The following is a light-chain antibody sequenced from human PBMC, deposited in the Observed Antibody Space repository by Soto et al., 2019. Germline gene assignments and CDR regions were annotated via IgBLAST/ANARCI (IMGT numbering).Light chain of an antibody. V-gene: IGLV1-44*01. CDR2: NNN. J-gene: IGLJ7*01. Sequence: QSVLTQPPSASGTPGQRVTISCSGSSSNIGRGSVNWYQQLPGTAPKLLIYNNNQWPSGVPDRFSGSKSGTSASLAISGLXXXXXXXXXXAAWDDSLNGLYVFGSGTQLTVL. CDR3: AAWDDSLNGLYV. CDR1: SSNIGRGS.